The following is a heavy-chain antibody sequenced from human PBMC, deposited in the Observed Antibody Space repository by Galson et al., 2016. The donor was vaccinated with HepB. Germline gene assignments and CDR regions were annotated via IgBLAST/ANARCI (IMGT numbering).Heavy chain of an antibody. V-gene: IGHV3-23*01. J-gene: IGHJ6*03. Sequence: SLRLSCAASGLIFKHYTMSWVRQAPGKGLEWVSAMSESGGSGDHADSVKGRFTISRDNSKSTLYLQMDSLRGEETAVYYCAKVGDCSGGTCYHRYMDVWGKGTTVTVSS. CDR1: GLIFKHYT. CDR2: MSESGGSG. CDR3: AKVGDCSGGTCYHRYMDV. D-gene: IGHD2-15*01.